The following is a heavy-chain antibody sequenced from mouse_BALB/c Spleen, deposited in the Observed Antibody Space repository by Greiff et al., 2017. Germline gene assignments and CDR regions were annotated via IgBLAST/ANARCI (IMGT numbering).Heavy chain of an antibody. CDR1: GFNIKDTY. V-gene: IGHV14-3*02. J-gene: IGHJ4*01. CDR2: IDPANGKT. Sequence: EVQLQQSGAELVKPGASVKLSCTASGFNIKDTYMHWVKQRPEQGLEWIGRIDPANGKTKYDPKFQGKATITAETSSNTDYLQLSSLTSEDTAVYYCARWIIYYGKDYGMEEWGQGTAVNVSA. CDR3: ARWIIYYGKDYGMEE. D-gene: IGHD2-1*01.